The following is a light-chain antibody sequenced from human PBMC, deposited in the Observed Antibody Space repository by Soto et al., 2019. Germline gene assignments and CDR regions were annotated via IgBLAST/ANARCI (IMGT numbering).Light chain of an antibody. CDR1: SSDVGSYNR. CDR3: CSYAGSSTWG. Sequence: QSALTQPASASGSPGQSITISCTGTSSDVGSYNRVSWYQPHPAKAPKLILSEDSERPSGVSNRFSGSKSGNTASVTISGLQAEYEADYYCCSYAGSSTWGFGGGTKRTLL. V-gene: IGLV2-23*01. CDR2: EDS. J-gene: IGLJ3*02.